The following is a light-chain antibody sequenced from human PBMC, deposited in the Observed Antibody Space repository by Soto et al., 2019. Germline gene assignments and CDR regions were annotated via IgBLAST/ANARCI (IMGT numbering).Light chain of an antibody. J-gene: IGLJ1*01. CDR3: SSYTTSRTYV. CDR1: SSDVGAYNY. CDR2: DVT. Sequence: QSALTQPASVSGSPGQSIAISCTGTSSDVGAYNYVSWYQQCPGKVPKLMIYDVTNRPSGISDRFSGSKSGNTASLTISGLRAEDEGDYYCSSYTTSRTYVFGPGTKLTVL. V-gene: IGLV2-14*01.